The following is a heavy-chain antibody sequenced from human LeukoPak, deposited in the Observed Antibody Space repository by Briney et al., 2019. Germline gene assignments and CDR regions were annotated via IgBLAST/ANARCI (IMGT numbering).Heavy chain of an antibody. J-gene: IGHJ4*02. D-gene: IGHD1-26*01. CDR1: GGTFSSYA. V-gene: IGHV1-69*01. CDR3: ARIPFSGSYYGF. CDR2: IIPIFGTA. Sequence: ASVKVSCKASGGTFSSYAISWVRQAPGQGLEWMGGIIPIFGTANYAQKFQGRVTITADESTSTAYMELSSLRSEDTAVYYCARIPFSGSYYGFWGQGTLVTVSS.